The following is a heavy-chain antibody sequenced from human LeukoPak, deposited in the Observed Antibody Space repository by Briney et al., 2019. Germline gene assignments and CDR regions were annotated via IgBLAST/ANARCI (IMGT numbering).Heavy chain of an antibody. CDR1: GFTFTSSA. CDR2: IVVGSGNT. D-gene: IGHD6-19*01. J-gene: IGHJ5*02. V-gene: IGHV1-58*01. Sequence: ASVKVSCKASGFTFTSSAVQWVRQARGQRLEWIGWIVVGSGNTNYAQKFQERVTITRDMSTSTAYMELSSLRSEGTAVYYCAASGWYRGRWFDPWGQGTLVTVSS. CDR3: AASGWYRGRWFDP.